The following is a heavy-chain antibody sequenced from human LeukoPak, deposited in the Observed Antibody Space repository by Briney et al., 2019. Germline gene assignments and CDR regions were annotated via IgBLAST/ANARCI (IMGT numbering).Heavy chain of an antibody. J-gene: IGHJ4*02. CDR3: ARGQDSFDY. V-gene: IGHV3-11*01. CDR1: GFTFSDYY. Sequence: PGRSLRLSCAASGFTFSDYYMSWIRQAPGKGLEWVSYISSSGNTIYYADSVKGRFTISRDSAENSLYLQMNSLRSEDTAVYYCARGQDSFDYWGQGTLVTVSS. CDR2: ISSSGNTI.